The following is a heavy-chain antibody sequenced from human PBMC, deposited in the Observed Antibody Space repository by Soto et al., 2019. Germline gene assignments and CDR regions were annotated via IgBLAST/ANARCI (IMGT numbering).Heavy chain of an antibody. J-gene: IGHJ6*02. Sequence: QVQLVQSGAEVKKPGSSVKVSCKASGGTFSSYAISWVRQAPGQGLEWMGGTIPIFGTADYAQKFQGRVTITADESTSTAFIDLSSLRSEDTAVYYCARHDDSLSYYYGMDVWGQGTTVTVAS. D-gene: IGHD4-17*01. CDR1: GGTFSSYA. CDR3: ARHDDSLSYYYGMDV. CDR2: TIPIFGTA. V-gene: IGHV1-69*12.